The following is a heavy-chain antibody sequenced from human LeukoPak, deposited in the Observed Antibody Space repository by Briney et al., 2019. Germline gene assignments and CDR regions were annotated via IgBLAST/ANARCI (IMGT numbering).Heavy chain of an antibody. Sequence: ASMKVSCKASGYRFITYGLSWVRQAPGQGLEWMGCISAYNGNTNFAPKLQGRVTMTADTSTSTAYMELRSLRSDDTAVYYCARDVFEGFGERVIGAFDLWGQGTMVTVSS. CDR2: ISAYNGNT. D-gene: IGHD3-10*01. V-gene: IGHV1-18*01. CDR3: ARDVFEGFGERVIGAFDL. J-gene: IGHJ3*01. CDR1: GYRFITYG.